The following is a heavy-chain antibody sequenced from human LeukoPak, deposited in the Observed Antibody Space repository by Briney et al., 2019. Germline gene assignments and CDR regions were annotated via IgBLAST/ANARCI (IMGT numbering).Heavy chain of an antibody. CDR2: IYPDDSDT. CDR3: AVGGDSTTSCYRCFDY. D-gene: IGHD2-2*02. CDR1: GYRFTSYW. V-gene: IGHV5-51*01. J-gene: IGHJ4*02. Sequence: GESLKISCKGSGYRFTSYWIGWVRQIPGKGLEWMGLIYPDDSDTRYSPSFQGQVTVSADKSLSTAYLQWGSLKASDAAMYYCAVGGDSTTSCYRCFDYWGQGTLVTVSS.